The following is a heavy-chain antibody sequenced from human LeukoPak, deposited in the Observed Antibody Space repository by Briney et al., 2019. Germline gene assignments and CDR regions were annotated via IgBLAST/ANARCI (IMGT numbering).Heavy chain of an antibody. D-gene: IGHD2-15*01. J-gene: IGHJ6*03. Sequence: SETLSLTCTVSGGSINRGNYNWDWIRQPPRKGLEWIGSIYYSGSTYYNPSLKSRVTISVDTSKNQFSLKLSSVTAADTAVYYCARAQRIRAYYYMDVWGKGTTVTISS. V-gene: IGHV4-39*01. CDR2: IYYSGST. CDR1: GGSINRGNYN. CDR3: ARAQRIRAYYYMDV.